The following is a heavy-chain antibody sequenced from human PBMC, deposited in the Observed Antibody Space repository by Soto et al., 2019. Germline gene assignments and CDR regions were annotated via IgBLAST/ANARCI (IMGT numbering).Heavy chain of an antibody. J-gene: IGHJ4*02. D-gene: IGHD3-10*01. CDR2: ISGGGETT. CDR3: AFSSGSGSYYFDY. Sequence: EVQLLESGGGLVQPGGSLRLSCAASGFTFSSYAMWWVRQAPGKGLECVSAISGGGETTYYADSVKGRFTISRDNSKNILYLQLNRLRDEDTAVYCCAFSSGSGSYYFDYWGQGTLVTVSS. V-gene: IGHV3-23*01. CDR1: GFTFSSYA.